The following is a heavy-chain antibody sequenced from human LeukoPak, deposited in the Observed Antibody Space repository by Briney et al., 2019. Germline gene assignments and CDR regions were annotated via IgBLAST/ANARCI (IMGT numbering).Heavy chain of an antibody. Sequence: GGSLRLSCAASGFTFSSYDMHWVRQATGKGLEWVSAIGTAGDTYYPGSVKGRFTISRENAKNSLYLQMNSLRAGDTAVYYRVAGYYDSSGYYPRSFDIWGQGTMVTVSS. CDR3: VAGYYDSSGYYPRSFDI. J-gene: IGHJ3*02. V-gene: IGHV3-13*01. D-gene: IGHD3-22*01. CDR1: GFTFSSYD. CDR2: IGTAGDT.